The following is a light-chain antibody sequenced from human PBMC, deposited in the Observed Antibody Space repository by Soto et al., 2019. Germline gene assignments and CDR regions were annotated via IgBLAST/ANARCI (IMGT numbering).Light chain of an antibody. Sequence: QSVLTQPPSASASPGQSVTISCTGTSSDVGAYNYVSWYQQHAGKAPKLVIYEVTKRPSGVPDRFSGSKSANTASLTVSGLEAEDEADYYCSSFASSNTWVFGGGTKLTVL. V-gene: IGLV2-8*01. J-gene: IGLJ3*02. CDR2: EVT. CDR3: SSFASSNTWV. CDR1: SSDVGAYNY.